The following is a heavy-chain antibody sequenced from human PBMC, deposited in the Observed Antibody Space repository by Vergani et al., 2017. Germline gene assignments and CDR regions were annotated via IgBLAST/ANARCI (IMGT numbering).Heavy chain of an antibody. J-gene: IGHJ4*02. D-gene: IGHD3-16*01. Sequence: QVQLVQSGAAVKKPGASVKLSCKSSGYIFNSYYIHWVRQAPGQGLEWMGLLDPRGGPPTYAEKFEGRVTLTSDTSTSTFYMELRSLRSDDTAVYYCVGPGDDYRNMITYFLAYWGQGSLVSVSS. V-gene: IGHV1-46*02. CDR1: GYIFNSYY. CDR2: LDPRGGPP. CDR3: VGPGDDYRNMITYFLAY.